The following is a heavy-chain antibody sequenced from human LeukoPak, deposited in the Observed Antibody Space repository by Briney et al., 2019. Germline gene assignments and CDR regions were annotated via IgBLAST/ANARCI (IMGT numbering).Heavy chain of an antibody. D-gene: IGHD1-26*01. Sequence: GASVKVSCKASGGTFSSYAISWVRQAPGQGLEWMGGIIPILGIANYAQKFQGRVTITADKSTSTAYMELSSLRSEDTAVYYCANGGKWELADYWGQGTLVTVSS. J-gene: IGHJ4*02. CDR3: ANGGKWELADY. V-gene: IGHV1-69*10. CDR1: GGTFSSYA. CDR2: IIPILGIA.